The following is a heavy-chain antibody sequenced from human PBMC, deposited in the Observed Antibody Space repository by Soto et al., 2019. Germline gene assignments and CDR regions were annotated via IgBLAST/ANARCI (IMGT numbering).Heavy chain of an antibody. V-gene: IGHV3-30*18. CDR3: AKDAPYYYDSSGYYGPFDY. CDR1: GFTFSSYG. D-gene: IGHD3-22*01. J-gene: IGHJ4*02. Sequence: GGSLRLSCAASGFTFSSYGIHWVRQAPGKGLEWVALISYDGSNKYYADSVKGRFTISRDNSKNTLYLQMNSLRAEDTAMYYCAKDAPYYYDSSGYYGPFDYWGQGTLVTVSS. CDR2: ISYDGSNK.